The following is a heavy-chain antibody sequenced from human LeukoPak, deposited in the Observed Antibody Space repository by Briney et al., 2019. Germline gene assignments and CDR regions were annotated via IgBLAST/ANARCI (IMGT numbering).Heavy chain of an antibody. Sequence: ASVKVSCKASGYTFTSYYMHWVRQAPGQGLEWMGIINPSGGTTNYAQKFQGRVTMTRDTSTGTVYMELSSLRSEDTAVYYCARFAVHRRIAVTGQFGLDYWGRGTLVTVSS. J-gene: IGHJ4*02. CDR1: GYTFTSYY. CDR2: INPSGGTT. CDR3: ARFAVHRRIAVTGQFGLDY. D-gene: IGHD6-19*01. V-gene: IGHV1-46*01.